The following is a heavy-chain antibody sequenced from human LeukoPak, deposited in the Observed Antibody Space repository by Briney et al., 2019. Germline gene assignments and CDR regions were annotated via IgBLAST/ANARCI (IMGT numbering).Heavy chain of an antibody. CDR3: AKRGSGYPPNPEYFQH. D-gene: IGHD3-22*01. CDR1: GFNFNSYN. J-gene: IGHJ1*01. V-gene: IGHV3-21*04. Sequence: GGSLRLSCAASGFNFNSYNMNWVRQAPGKGLEWVSSISSSSDYIYYADSVKGRFTISRDNAKISLFLQMNSLRAEDTAVYYCAKRGSGYPPNPEYFQHWGQGTLVTVSS. CDR2: ISSSSDYI.